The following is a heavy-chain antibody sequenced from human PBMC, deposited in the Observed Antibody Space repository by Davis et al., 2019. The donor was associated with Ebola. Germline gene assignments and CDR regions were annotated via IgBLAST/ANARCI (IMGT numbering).Heavy chain of an antibody. Sequence: GESLKISCAASGFTFGTYGMTWVRQAPGKGLERVSATSGSGSSTYYADSVKGRFTVSRDNSKNTLNLQMNSLRADDTAVYYCAKASRYDIVIRYYYYYMDVWGKGTTVTVSS. CDR1: GFTFGTYG. CDR3: AKASRYDIVIRYYYYYMDV. V-gene: IGHV3-23*01. J-gene: IGHJ6*03. CDR2: TSGSGSST. D-gene: IGHD3-9*01.